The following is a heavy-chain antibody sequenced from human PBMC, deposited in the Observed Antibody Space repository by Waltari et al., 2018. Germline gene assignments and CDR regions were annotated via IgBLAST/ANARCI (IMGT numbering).Heavy chain of an antibody. V-gene: IGHV4-39*07. J-gene: IGHJ5*02. Sequence: QLQLQESGPGLVKPSETLSLTCTVSGGSISSSSYYWGWIRQPPGKGLEWIGSIYYSGSTYNNPSLKSRVTISVDTSKNQFSLKLSSVTAADTAVYYCARVRATMVQGVLNWFDPWGQGTLVTVSS. CDR3: ARVRATMVQGVLNWFDP. CDR2: IYYSGST. CDR1: GGSISSSSYY. D-gene: IGHD3-10*01.